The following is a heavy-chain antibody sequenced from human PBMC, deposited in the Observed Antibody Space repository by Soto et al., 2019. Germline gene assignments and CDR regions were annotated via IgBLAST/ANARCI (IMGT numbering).Heavy chain of an antibody. CDR2: IYPGDSDT. CDR1: GYSFTSYW. J-gene: IGHJ3*02. CDR3: ARPQANYDILTGYPNGAFDI. V-gene: IGHV5-51*01. D-gene: IGHD3-9*01. Sequence: GESLKISYKGSGYSFTSYWIGWVRQMPGKGLEWMGIIYPGDSDTRYSPSFQGQVTISVDKSISTAYLQWSSLKASDTAMYYCARPQANYDILTGYPNGAFDIWGQGTMVTVSS.